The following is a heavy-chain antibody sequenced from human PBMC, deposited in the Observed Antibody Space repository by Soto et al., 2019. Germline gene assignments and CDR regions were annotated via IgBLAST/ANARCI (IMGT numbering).Heavy chain of an antibody. J-gene: IGHJ4*02. CDR2: SRNKANSYST. CDR1: GFTFSDHY. V-gene: IGHV3-72*01. D-gene: IGHD1-26*01. Sequence: EVQLVESGGGLVQPGGSLRPSCAASGFTFSDHYMDWVRQAPGKGLEWVGRSRNKANSYSTEYAASVKGRFTISRDESKTSLYLQMNSLKTEDTAVYYCARFSGSYTRGLDYWGQGTLVTVSS. CDR3: ARFSGSYTRGLDY.